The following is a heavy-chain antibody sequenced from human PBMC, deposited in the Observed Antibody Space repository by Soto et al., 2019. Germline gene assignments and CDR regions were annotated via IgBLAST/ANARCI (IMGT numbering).Heavy chain of an antibody. J-gene: IGHJ6*02. CDR3: TRDPNTYYDFWGNYYYGMDV. D-gene: IGHD3-3*01. Sequence: PGGSLRLSCTASGFTFGDYAMSWVRQAPGKGLEWVGFIRSKAYGGTTEYAASVKGRFTISRDDSKSIAYLQMNSLKTEDTAVYYCTRDPNTYYDFWGNYYYGMDVWGQGTTVTVS. CDR1: GFTFGDYA. V-gene: IGHV3-49*04. CDR2: IRSKAYGGTT.